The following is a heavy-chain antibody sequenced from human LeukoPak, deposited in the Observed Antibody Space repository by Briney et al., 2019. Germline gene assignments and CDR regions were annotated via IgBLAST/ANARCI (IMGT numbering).Heavy chain of an antibody. CDR2: IYSGGST. CDR1: GFTVSSDY. V-gene: IGHV3-53*01. Sequence: GGSLRLSCAASGFTVSSDYMSWVRQAPGKGLEWVSVIYSGGSTYYADSVKGRFTISRDNPKNTLYLQMNSLRAEDTAVYYCARTLDGSYYVLDYWGQGTLVTVSS. D-gene: IGHD1-26*01. CDR3: ARTLDGSYYVLDY. J-gene: IGHJ4*02.